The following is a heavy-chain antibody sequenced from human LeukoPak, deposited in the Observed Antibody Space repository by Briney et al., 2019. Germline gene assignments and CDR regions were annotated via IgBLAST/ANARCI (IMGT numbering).Heavy chain of an antibody. CDR3: ARDKLNGDSRFDF. CDR1: GFTFSDYW. J-gene: IGHJ4*02. Sequence: PGGSLRLSCAASGFTFSDYWMSWVRQAPGKGLEWVANIKKDGGERYYVDSVKGRFTISRDNAKNSLYLQMNSLRGEDTAVYYCARDKLNGDSRFDFWGQGTLVTVSS. V-gene: IGHV3-7*03. D-gene: IGHD4-17*01. CDR2: IKKDGGER.